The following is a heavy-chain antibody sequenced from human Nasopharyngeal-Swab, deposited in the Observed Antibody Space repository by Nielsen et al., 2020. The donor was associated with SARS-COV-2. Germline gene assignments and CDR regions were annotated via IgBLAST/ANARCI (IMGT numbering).Heavy chain of an antibody. CDR1: GFTFSNAW. D-gene: IGHD3-9*01. J-gene: IGHJ4*02. CDR2: IKSKTDGGTT. Sequence: GVSLKISCAASGFTFSNAWMSWVRQAQGKGLEWVGRIKSKTDGGTTDYAAPVKGRFTISRDDSKNTLYLQMNSLKTEDTAVYYCTIIPLDILTGYYQYYFDYWGQGTLVTVSS. V-gene: IGHV3-15*01. CDR3: TIIPLDILTGYYQYYFDY.